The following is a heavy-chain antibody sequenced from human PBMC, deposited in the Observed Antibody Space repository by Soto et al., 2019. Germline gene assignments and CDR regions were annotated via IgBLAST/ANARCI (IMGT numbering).Heavy chain of an antibody. J-gene: IGHJ6*02. CDR2: INPSGGST. CDR3: ARDRDILTGYFPYYYYYYGMDV. CDR1: GYTFTSYY. Sequence: ASVKVSCKASGYTFTSYYMHWVRQAPGQGLEWMGIINPSGGSTSYAQKFQGRVTMTRDTSTSTVYMELSSLRSEDTAVYYCARDRDILTGYFPYYYYYYGMDVWGQGTTVTVSS. D-gene: IGHD3-9*01. V-gene: IGHV1-46*01.